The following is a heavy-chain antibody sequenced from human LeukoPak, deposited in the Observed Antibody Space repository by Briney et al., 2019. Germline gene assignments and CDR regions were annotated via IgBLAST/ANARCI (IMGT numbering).Heavy chain of an antibody. CDR3: ARGPNGGNFRVDY. J-gene: IGHJ4*02. CDR1: GGSFSGYY. D-gene: IGHD4-23*01. CDR2: INHSGST. Sequence: SETLSLTCAVYGGSFSGYYWSWIRQPPGKGLEWIGEINHSGSTNYNPSLKSRVTISVDTSKNQFSLKLSSVTAADTAVYYCARGPNGGNFRVDYWGQGTLVTVSS. V-gene: IGHV4-34*01.